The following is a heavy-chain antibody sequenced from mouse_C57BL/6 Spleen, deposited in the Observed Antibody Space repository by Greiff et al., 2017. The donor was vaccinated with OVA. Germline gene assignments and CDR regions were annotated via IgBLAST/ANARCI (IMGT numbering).Heavy chain of an antibody. V-gene: IGHV1-82*01. CDR3: ARWSGSSPWFAY. D-gene: IGHD1-1*01. CDR1: GYAFSSSW. J-gene: IGHJ3*01. Sequence: VQRVESGPELVKPGASVKISCKASGYAFSSSWMNWVKQRPGKGLEWIGRIYPGDGDPNYNGKFKGQATLTADKSSSTAYMQLSSLTSEDSAVYFCARWSGSSPWFAYWGQGTLVTVSA. CDR2: IYPGDGDP.